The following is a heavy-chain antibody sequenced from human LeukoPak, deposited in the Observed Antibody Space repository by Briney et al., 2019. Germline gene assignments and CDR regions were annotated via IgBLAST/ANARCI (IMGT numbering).Heavy chain of an antibody. CDR2: IYYSGST. J-gene: IGHJ3*02. V-gene: IGHV4-30-4*01. CDR1: GGSISSGDYY. D-gene: IGHD2-2*01. Sequence: PSQTLSLTCTVSGGSISSGDYYWSWIRQPPGTGLEWIGYIYYSGSTYYNPSLKSRVTISVDTSKNQFSLKLSSVTAADTAVYYCARELEYCSSTSCHNAFDIWGQGTMVTVSS. CDR3: ARELEYCSSTSCHNAFDI.